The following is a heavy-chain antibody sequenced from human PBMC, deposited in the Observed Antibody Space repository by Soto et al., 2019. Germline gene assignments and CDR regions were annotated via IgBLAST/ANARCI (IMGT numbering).Heavy chain of an antibody. D-gene: IGHD3-3*01. CDR2: IKQDGSEK. V-gene: IGHV3-7*03. CDR3: ARDERTYYDFWSGYPYFDY. J-gene: IGHJ4*02. CDR1: GFTFSSYW. Sequence: GGSLRLSCAASGFTFSSYWMSWVRQAPGKGLEWVANIKQDGSEKYYVDSVKGRFTISRDNAKNSLYLQMNSLRAEDTAVYYCARDERTYYDFWSGYPYFDYWGQGTLVTVSS.